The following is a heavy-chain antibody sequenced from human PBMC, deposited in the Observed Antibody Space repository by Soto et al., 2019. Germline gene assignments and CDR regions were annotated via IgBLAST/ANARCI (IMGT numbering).Heavy chain of an antibody. CDR2: IYWDDDK. CDR3: AHSGTTVTTWSWFAS. Sequence: QITLKESGPTLVKPTQTLTLTCTFSGFSLSTSGVGVGWIRQPPGKALEWLALIYWDDDKRYSPSLKSRLTITQDAAKSQVVRTMTHMDPVDTATYSCAHSGTTVTTWSWFASWGQGTLVTVSS. CDR1: GFSLSTSGVG. D-gene: IGHD4-17*01. V-gene: IGHV2-5*02. J-gene: IGHJ5*01.